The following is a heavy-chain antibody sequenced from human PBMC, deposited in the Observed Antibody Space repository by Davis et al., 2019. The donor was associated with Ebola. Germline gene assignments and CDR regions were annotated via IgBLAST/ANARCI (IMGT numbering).Heavy chain of an antibody. J-gene: IGHJ4*02. CDR1: GAFVSSGGYS. D-gene: IGHD6-13*01. CDR3: ARASYSSSWELFDY. Sequence: MPSETLSLTCAVSGAFVSSGGYSWIWIRQSPGKGLEWIGYYYYTGSTYYNPSLKSRVTISVDTSKNQFSLQLNSVTPEDTAVYYCARASYSSSWELFDYWGQGTLVTVSS. V-gene: IGHV4-30-4*07. CDR2: YYYTGST.